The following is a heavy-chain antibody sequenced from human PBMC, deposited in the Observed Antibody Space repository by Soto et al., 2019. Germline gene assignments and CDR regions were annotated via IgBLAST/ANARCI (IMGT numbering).Heavy chain of an antibody. J-gene: IGHJ6*03. CDR1: GFTFSSYA. CDR2: ISGSGGST. V-gene: IGHV3-23*01. D-gene: IGHD6-19*01. Sequence: PGGSLRLSCAASGFTFSSYAMSWVRQAPGKGLEWVSAISGSGGSTYYADSVKGRFTISRDNSKNTLYLQMNSLRAEDTAVYYCAKDFERWLVLYYYYYMDVWGKGTTVTVSS. CDR3: AKDFERWLVLYYYYYMDV.